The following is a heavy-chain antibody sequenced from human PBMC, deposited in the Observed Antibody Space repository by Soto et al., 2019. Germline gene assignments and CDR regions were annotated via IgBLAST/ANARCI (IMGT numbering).Heavy chain of an antibody. CDR1: GGTFSSYA. J-gene: IGHJ3*02. CDR2: IIPIFGTA. D-gene: IGHD6-19*01. CDR3: ARVGLRGIAVAGVDAFDI. V-gene: IGHV1-69*13. Sequence: ASVKVSCKASGGTFSSYAISWVRQAPGQGLEWMGGIIPIFGTANYALKFQGRVTITADESTSTAYMELSSLRSEDTAVYYRARVGLRGIAVAGVDAFDIWGQGTMVTVSS.